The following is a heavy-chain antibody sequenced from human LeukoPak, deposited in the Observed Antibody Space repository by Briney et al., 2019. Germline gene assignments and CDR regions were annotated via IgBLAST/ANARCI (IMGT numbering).Heavy chain of an antibody. Sequence: SETLSLTCCVSGGSISDYYCGSIRQPPGRGLEWIGYIYYSGRNNYNPSLKSRVTISIDTSRNQFSLKMSSVTAADTAVYYCARDYGGSGRSGYVSPWGQGTLVTVSS. CDR1: GGSISDYY. V-gene: IGHV4-59*01. D-gene: IGHD5-12*01. J-gene: IGHJ5*02. CDR3: ARDYGGSGRSGYVSP. CDR2: IYYSGRN.